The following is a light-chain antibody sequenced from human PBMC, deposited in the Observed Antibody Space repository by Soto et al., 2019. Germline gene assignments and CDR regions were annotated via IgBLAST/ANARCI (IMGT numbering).Light chain of an antibody. CDR2: GAS. CDR1: QSVSSSY. Sequence: EIVLTQSPGTLSLSPGERATLSCRASQSVSSSYLAWYQQKPGQGPRLLIYGASSRATGIPDGFSGSGAGTDFTLSISRREPEDFAVYYCQQYGSSPPVTFGQGTKLEIK. J-gene: IGKJ2*01. CDR3: QQYGSSPPVT. V-gene: IGKV3-20*01.